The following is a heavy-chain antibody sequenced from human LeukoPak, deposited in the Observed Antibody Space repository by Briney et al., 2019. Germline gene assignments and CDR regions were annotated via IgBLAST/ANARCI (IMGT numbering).Heavy chain of an antibody. Sequence: SETLSLTCAVYGGSISSYYWSWIRQPPGKGLEWIGYIYYGGSTNYNPSLKSRVTISVDTSKNQFSLKLSSVTAADTAVYYCARVVTVTTGYYYYYMDVWGKGTTVTVSS. CDR3: ARVVTVTTGYYYYYMDV. V-gene: IGHV4-59*01. CDR2: IYYGGST. CDR1: GGSISSYY. J-gene: IGHJ6*03. D-gene: IGHD4-11*01.